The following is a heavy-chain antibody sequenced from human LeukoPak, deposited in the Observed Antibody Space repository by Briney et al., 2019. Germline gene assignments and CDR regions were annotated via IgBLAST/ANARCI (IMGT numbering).Heavy chain of an antibody. Sequence: GGSLRLSCAGSGFIFSQFWMQWVRQVPGKGRVWVSRINGDGSSTNYADSVKGRFTISRDNAKNTLYLQMNSLRAEDTAVYYCARDRLPAARDIWGQGTMVTVSS. CDR2: INGDGSST. V-gene: IGHV3-74*01. CDR3: ARDRLPAARDI. CDR1: GFIFSQFW. D-gene: IGHD6-6*01. J-gene: IGHJ3*02.